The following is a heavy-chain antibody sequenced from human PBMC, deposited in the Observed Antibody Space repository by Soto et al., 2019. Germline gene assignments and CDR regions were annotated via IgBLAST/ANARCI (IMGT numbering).Heavy chain of an antibody. V-gene: IGHV3-30-3*01. J-gene: IGHJ6*02. D-gene: IGHD3-22*01. Sequence: QVQLVESGGGVVQPGRSLRLSCAASGFTFSSYAMHWVRQAPGKGLEWVAVISYDGSNKYYADSVKGRFTISRDNSKNTLYRQMNSLRAEDTAVYYCARVRGSSGAPYYYGMDVWGQGTTVTVSS. CDR2: ISYDGSNK. CDR1: GFTFSSYA. CDR3: ARVRGSSGAPYYYGMDV.